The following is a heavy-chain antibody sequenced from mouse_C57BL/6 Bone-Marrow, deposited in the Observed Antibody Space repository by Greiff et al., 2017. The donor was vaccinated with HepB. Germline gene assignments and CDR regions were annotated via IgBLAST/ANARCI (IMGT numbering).Heavy chain of an antibody. J-gene: IGHJ3*01. Sequence: QVQLQQSGAELVRPGTSVKLSCKASGYTFTSYWMHWVKQRPGQGLEWIGVIDPSDSYTNYNQKFKGKATLTVDTSSSTAYMQLSSLTSEDSAVYYCAREDWDRFAYWGQGTLVTVSA. D-gene: IGHD4-1*01. CDR1: GYTFTSYW. CDR2: IDPSDSYT. V-gene: IGHV1-59*01. CDR3: AREDWDRFAY.